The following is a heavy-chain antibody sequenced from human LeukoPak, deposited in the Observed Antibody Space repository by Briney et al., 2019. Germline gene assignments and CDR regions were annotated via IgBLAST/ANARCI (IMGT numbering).Heavy chain of an antibody. CDR1: GYSISSGYY. V-gene: IGHV4-38-2*02. Sequence: PSETLSLTCTVSGYSISSGYYWGWIRQPPGKGLEWIGEINHSGSTNYNPSLKSRVTISVDTSKNQFSLKLSSVTAADTAVYYCARSFDFWSGYYFDYWGQGTLVTVSS. D-gene: IGHD3-3*01. CDR3: ARSFDFWSGYYFDY. CDR2: INHSGST. J-gene: IGHJ4*02.